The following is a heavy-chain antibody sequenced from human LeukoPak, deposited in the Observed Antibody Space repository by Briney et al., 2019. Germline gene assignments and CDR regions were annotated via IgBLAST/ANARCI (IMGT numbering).Heavy chain of an antibody. J-gene: IGHJ6*02. V-gene: IGHV1-18*01. Sequence: ASVKVSCKASGYTFTSYGISWVRQAPGQGLEWMGWISAYNGNTNYAQKLQGRVTMTTDTSTSTAYMELRSLRSDDTAMYYCARDIVVVPAASHGMDVWGQGTTVTVSS. CDR2: ISAYNGNT. CDR3: ARDIVVVPAASHGMDV. CDR1: GYTFTSYG. D-gene: IGHD2-2*01.